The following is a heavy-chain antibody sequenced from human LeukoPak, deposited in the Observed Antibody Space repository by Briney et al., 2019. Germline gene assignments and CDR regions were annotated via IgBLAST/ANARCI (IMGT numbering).Heavy chain of an antibody. Sequence: GASVKVSCKASGYTFTSYDINWVRQATGQGLEWMGWMNPNSGNTGYAQKFQGRVTMTRDTSISTAYMELSRLRSDDTAVYYCARAYSSGWYYFDYWGQGTLVTVSS. D-gene: IGHD6-19*01. CDR2: MNPNSGNT. CDR1: GYTFTSYD. CDR3: ARAYSSGWYYFDY. V-gene: IGHV1-8*02. J-gene: IGHJ4*02.